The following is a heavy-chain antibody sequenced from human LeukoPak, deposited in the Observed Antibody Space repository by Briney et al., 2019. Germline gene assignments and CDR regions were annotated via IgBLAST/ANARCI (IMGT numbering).Heavy chain of an antibody. J-gene: IGHJ3*02. CDR2: IYYSGST. CDR1: GGSISSSSYY. Sequence: SETLSPTCTVSGGSISSSSYYWGWIRQPPGKGLEWIGSIYYSGSTYYNPSLKSRVTISVDTSKNQFSLKLSSVTAADTAVYYCAPRPRGADAFDIWGQGTMVTASS. V-gene: IGHV4-39*01. D-gene: IGHD3-10*01. CDR3: APRPRGADAFDI.